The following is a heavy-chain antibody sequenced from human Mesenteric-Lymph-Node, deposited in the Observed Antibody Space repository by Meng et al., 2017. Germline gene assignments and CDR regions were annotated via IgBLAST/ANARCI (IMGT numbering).Heavy chain of an antibody. D-gene: IGHD5-18*01. CDR1: GYTFTSYG. CDR2: ISAYNGNT. V-gene: IGHV1-18*01. CDR3: ARAVYSYGSWWYFDL. Sequence: QVELVEAGAEVKKPGASVKVPCKASGYTFTSYGISWVRQAPGQGLEWMGWISAYNGNTNYAQKLQGRVTMTTDTSTGTAYMELRSLRSDDTAVYYCARAVYSYGSWWYFDLWGRGTLVTVSS. J-gene: IGHJ2*01.